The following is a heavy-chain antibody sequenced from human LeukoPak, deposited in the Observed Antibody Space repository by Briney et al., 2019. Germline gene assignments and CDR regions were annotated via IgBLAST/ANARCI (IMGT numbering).Heavy chain of an antibody. D-gene: IGHD5-24*01. J-gene: IGHJ6*04. V-gene: IGHV3-53*01. CDR1: GFTFSSYE. CDR2: IYSGGST. CDR3: ARISRSMVDV. Sequence: GGSLRLSCAASGFTFSSYEMNWVRQAPGKGLEWVSVIYSGGSTYYADSVKGRFTISRDNSKNTVYPQMNSLRGEDTAVYYCARISRSMVDVWGKGTTVTISS.